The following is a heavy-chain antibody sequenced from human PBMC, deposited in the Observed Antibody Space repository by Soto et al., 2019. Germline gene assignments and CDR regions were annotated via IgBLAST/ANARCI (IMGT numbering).Heavy chain of an antibody. D-gene: IGHD7-27*01. CDR3: TRANWYSEY. CDR2: ISGSDGST. Sequence: CAASGFTFSSYAMSWVRQAPGKGLEWVSTISGSDGSTYYADSVKGRFTISRDTSRNQISLKLTTVTAADTAVYYCTRANWYSEYWGQGTLVTVSS. V-gene: IGHV3-23*01. J-gene: IGHJ4*02. CDR1: GFTFSSYA.